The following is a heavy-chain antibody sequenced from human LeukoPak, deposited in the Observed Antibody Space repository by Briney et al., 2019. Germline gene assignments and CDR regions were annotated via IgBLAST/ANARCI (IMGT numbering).Heavy chain of an antibody. D-gene: IGHD6-13*01. Sequence: GGSLTLSCAASGFTFTDYWMSWVRQAPGTGLEWVANIKQDGNEKYYVDSVRGRFTITRDNAKNSLYLQMNSLRAEDTAVYYCARGGTSGYSRSLHFWGGNYYFDYRGQGTLVTVSS. CDR1: GFTFTDYW. CDR2: IKQDGNEK. J-gene: IGHJ4*02. V-gene: IGHV3-7*01. CDR3: ARGGTSGYSRSLHFWGGNYYFDY.